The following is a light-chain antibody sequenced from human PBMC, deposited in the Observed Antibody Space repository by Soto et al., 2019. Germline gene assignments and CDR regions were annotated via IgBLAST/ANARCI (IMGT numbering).Light chain of an antibody. CDR1: QSILYSSNNKNY. Sequence: SVMTQSPDCLAVSLDERATINCKSSQSILYSSNNKNYLAWYQQNPGQPPKLLIYWASTRESGVPDRFSGSGSGTDFTLTISSLQAEDVAAYYCQQYYSTPLPSGQGTRLEIK. V-gene: IGKV4-1*01. CDR2: WAS. J-gene: IGKJ5*01. CDR3: QQYYSTPLP.